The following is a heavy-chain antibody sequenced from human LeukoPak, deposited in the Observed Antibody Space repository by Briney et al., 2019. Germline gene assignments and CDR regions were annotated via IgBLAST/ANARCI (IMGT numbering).Heavy chain of an antibody. J-gene: IGHJ6*02. CDR2: MNPNSGNT. D-gene: IGHD1-26*01. CDR3: ARSSYSGSYTTPLQYYYYYYGMDV. V-gene: IGHV1-8*01. CDR1: GYTFTSYD. Sequence: ASVKVSCKASGYTFTSYDIDWVRQATGQGLEWMGWMNPNSGNTGYAQKFQGRVTMTRNTSISTAYMELSSLRSEDTAVYYCARSSYSGSYTTPLQYYYYYYGMDVWGQGTTVAVSS.